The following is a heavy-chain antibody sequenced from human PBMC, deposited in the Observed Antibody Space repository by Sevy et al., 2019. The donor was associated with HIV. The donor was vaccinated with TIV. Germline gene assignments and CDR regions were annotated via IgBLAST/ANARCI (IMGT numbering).Heavy chain of an antibody. J-gene: IGHJ6*03. Sequence: GGSLRLSCAASGFTFSSYGMHWVRQAPGKGLEWVAVIWYDGSNKYYADSVKGRFTISRDNSKNTLYLQMNSLRAEDTAVYYCAKDALYYYYYYMDVWGKWTTVTVSS. CDR3: AKDALYYYYYYMDV. V-gene: IGHV3-33*06. CDR1: GFTFSSYG. CDR2: IWYDGSNK.